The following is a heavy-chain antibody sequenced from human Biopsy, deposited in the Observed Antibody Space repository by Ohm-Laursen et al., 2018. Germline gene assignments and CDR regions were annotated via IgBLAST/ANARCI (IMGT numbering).Heavy chain of an antibody. V-gene: IGHV4-4*07. J-gene: IGHJ5*02. CDR1: GGSISDYF. CDR2: IYSSGRT. CDR3: ARDRDRRGWFDP. D-gene: IGHD1-14*01. Sequence: SETLSLTCSVSGGSISDYFWSWIRQPSDKGLEYIGRIYSSGRTFYNPSLKSRVTMSVDTSKNKFSLRVSSVTAADTAVYYCARDRDRRGWFDPWGQGTLVTVSS.